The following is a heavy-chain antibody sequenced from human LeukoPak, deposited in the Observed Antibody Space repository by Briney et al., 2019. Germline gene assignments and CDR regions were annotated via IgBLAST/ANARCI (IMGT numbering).Heavy chain of an antibody. D-gene: IGHD3-3*01. Sequence: GGSLRLSCAASGFTFSSYGMHWVRQAPGKGLEWVAVISYDGSNKYYADSVKGRFTISRDNSKNTLYLQMNSLRAEDTAVYYCARVRGDFWSGYSDYWGQGTLVTVSS. CDR2: ISYDGSNK. J-gene: IGHJ4*02. CDR1: GFTFSSYG. V-gene: IGHV3-30*19. CDR3: ARVRGDFWSGYSDY.